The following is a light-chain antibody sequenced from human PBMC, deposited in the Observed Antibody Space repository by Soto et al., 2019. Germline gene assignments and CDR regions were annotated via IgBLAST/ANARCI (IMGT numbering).Light chain of an antibody. J-gene: IGLJ1*01. V-gene: IGLV2-14*01. CDR3: SSKTSSRTPFV. CDR2: EVN. Sequence: QSALTQPASVSGSPRQSITISCTGARSDVGSYTYVSWYQQHPGKAPSLMIYEVNNRPSGVPNRFSGSKSGNTASLTISGLQAEDEADYYCSSKTSSRTPFVFGTGTKV. CDR1: RSDVGSYTY.